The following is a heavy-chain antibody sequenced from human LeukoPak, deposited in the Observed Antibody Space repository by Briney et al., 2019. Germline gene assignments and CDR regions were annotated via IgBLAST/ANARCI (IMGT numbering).Heavy chain of an antibody. CDR3: ARRPSPFDSSGYYHLVD. D-gene: IGHD3-22*01. J-gene: IGHJ4*02. Sequence: GGSLRLSCAASGFTFDDYAMHWVRQAPGKGLEWVSGISWNSGSIGYADSVKGRFTISRDNSKNTLYLQMNSLRAEDTAVYYCARRPSPFDSSGYYHLVDWGQGTLVTVSS. CDR1: GFTFDDYA. CDR2: ISWNSGSI. V-gene: IGHV3-9*01.